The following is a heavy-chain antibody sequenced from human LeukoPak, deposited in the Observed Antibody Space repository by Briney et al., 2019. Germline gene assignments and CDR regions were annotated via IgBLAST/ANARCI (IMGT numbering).Heavy chain of an antibody. CDR1: GYSISSGYY. J-gene: IGHJ4*02. CDR3: ARRSIAVAGSFDY. CDR2: IYHSGST. V-gene: IGHV4-38-2*01. Sequence: PSETLSLTFAVSGYSISSGYYWGWIRQPPGKGLEWIGSIYHSGSTYYNPSLKSRVTISVDTSKNQFSLKLSSVTAADTAVYYCARRSIAVAGSFDYWGQGTLVTVSS. D-gene: IGHD6-19*01.